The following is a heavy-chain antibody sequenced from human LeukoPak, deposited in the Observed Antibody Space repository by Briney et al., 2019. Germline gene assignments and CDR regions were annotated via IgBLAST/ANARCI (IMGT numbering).Heavy chain of an antibody. CDR1: GGSISTYY. Sequence: PSETLSLTCTVSGGSISTYYCSWIRQPPGKGLEWIGYIYYSGSTNYNPSLKSRVTMSADTSKNQFSLRLSSVTAADTAVYYCATLPSQTGIYLDYYFDNWGQGTLVTVSS. J-gene: IGHJ4*02. V-gene: IGHV4-59*12. CDR3: ATLPSQTGIYLDYYFDN. D-gene: IGHD2-21*02. CDR2: IYYSGST.